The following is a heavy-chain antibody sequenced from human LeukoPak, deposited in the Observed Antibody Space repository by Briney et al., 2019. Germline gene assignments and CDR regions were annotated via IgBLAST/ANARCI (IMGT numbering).Heavy chain of an antibody. CDR2: INPNSGDT. CDR1: GYTFTGYY. D-gene: IGHD6-19*01. V-gene: IGHV1-2*02. J-gene: IGHJ4*02. CDR3: ARDMAGTPDY. Sequence: ASVKVSCKASGYTFTGYYMHWVRQAPGQGLEWMGWINPNSGDTNSAQKFQGRVAMTRDTSIITAYMELSGLRSDDTAVYYCARDMAGTPDYWGQGTLVTVSS.